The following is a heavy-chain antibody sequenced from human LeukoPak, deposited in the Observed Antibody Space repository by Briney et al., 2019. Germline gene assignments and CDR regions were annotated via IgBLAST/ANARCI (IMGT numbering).Heavy chain of an antibody. CDR1: GGSISSYY. CDR2: IYYSGST. D-gene: IGHD3-3*01. J-gene: IGHJ4*02. CDR3: ARDLSEDFWSGYDY. Sequence: PSETLSLTCTVSGGSISSYYWSWIRQPPGKGLEWIGYIYYSGSTNYNPSLKSRVTMSVDTSKNQFSLKLSSVTAADTAVYYCARDLSEDFWSGYDYWGQGTLVTVSS. V-gene: IGHV4-59*12.